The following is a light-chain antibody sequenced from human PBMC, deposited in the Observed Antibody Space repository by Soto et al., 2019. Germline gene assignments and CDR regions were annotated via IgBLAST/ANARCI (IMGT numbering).Light chain of an antibody. CDR3: CSYAGTDTSVYV. J-gene: IGLJ1*01. V-gene: IGLV2-11*01. CDR2: DVS. Sequence: QSALTQPRSVSGSPGQSVTISCTGISSDVGDDNYVSWYQQHPGKAPKLMIYDVSKRPSGVPDRFSGSTSGNTASLTISGLQAEDEADYYCCSYAGTDTSVYVFGTGTKVTVL. CDR1: SSDVGDDNY.